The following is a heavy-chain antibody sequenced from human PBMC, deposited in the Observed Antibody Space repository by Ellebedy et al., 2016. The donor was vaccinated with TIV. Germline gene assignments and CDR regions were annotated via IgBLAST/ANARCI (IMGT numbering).Heavy chain of an antibody. CDR2: IYYSGST. D-gene: IGHD2-2*01. CDR1: GGSISSYY. J-gene: IGHJ6*02. V-gene: IGHV4-59*08. CDR3: ASSQGSSWDYYYGMDV. Sequence: SETLSLTCTVSGGSISSYYWSWIRQPPGKGLEWIGYIYYSGSTNYNPSLKSRVTISVDTSKNQFSLKLSSVTAADTAVYYCASSQGSSWDYYYGMDVWGQGTTVTVSS.